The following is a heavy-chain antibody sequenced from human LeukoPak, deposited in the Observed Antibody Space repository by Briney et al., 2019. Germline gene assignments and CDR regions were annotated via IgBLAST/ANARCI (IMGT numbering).Heavy chain of an antibody. CDR2: ISYDGSNK. V-gene: IGHV3-30*04. D-gene: IGHD3-10*01. CDR1: GFTFSSYA. CDR3: AREGTMVRGVIHC. Sequence: GGSLRLSCAASGFTFSSYAMHWVRQAPGKGLEWVAVISYDGSNKYYADSVKGRFTISRDNSKNTLYLQMNSLRAEDTAVYYCAREGTMVRGVIHCWGQGTLVTASS. J-gene: IGHJ4*02.